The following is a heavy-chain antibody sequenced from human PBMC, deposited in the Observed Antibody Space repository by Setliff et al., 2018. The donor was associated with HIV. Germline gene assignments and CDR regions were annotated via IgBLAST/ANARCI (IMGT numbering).Heavy chain of an antibody. CDR2: INQDGSVT. J-gene: IGHJ4*02. Sequence: LRLSCVASGFTFSTYWMSWVRQTPGKGLEFVANINQDGSVTNYVDSVKGRFTISRDNARNLVYLQMSSLRAEDTAAYYCARDPGSSSFDYWGQGAQVTVSS. V-gene: IGHV3-7*03. CDR3: ARDPGSSSFDY. D-gene: IGHD6-19*01. CDR1: GFTFSTYW.